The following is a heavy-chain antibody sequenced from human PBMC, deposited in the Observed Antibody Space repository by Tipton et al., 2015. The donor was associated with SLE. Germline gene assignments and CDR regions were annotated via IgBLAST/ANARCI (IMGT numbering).Heavy chain of an antibody. D-gene: IGHD6-6*01. CDR3: ARSSIAARFDP. CDR1: GFTFSSYS. Sequence: SLRLSCAASGFTFSSYSMNWVRQAPGKGLEWVSYISSSSSTIYYADSVKGRFTISRDNAKNSLYLQMNSLRAEDTAVYYCARSSIAARFDPWGQGTLVTVSS. J-gene: IGHJ5*02. V-gene: IGHV3-48*01. CDR2: ISSSSSTI.